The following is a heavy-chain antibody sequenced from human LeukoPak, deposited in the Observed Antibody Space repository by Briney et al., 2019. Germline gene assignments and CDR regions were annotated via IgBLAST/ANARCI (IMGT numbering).Heavy chain of an antibody. CDR1: GFTFSSYA. CDR2: ITTSGGST. J-gene: IGHJ3*02. Sequence: RRSLRLSCAASGFTFSSYAMSWVRPAPGDGLQWASSITTSGGSTYYADSVKGRFTISRDNAKNTLYLQMNSLRAEDTAVYYCAKDHYVSGRYDAFDIWGQGTMVTVSS. V-gene: IGHV3-23*01. D-gene: IGHD3-10*01. CDR3: AKDHYVSGRYDAFDI.